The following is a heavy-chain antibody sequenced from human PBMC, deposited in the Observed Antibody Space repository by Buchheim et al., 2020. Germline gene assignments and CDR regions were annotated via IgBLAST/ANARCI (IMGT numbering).Heavy chain of an antibody. V-gene: IGHV4-39*07. Sequence: QLQLQESGPGLVKPSETLSLTCTVSGGSISSSSYYWGWIRQPPGQGLEWIGSIYYSGSTYYNPSLKSRVTISVDTSKNQFSLKLSAVTAADTAVYYCARDRFLRGPTVYWGQGTL. J-gene: IGHJ4*02. CDR2: IYYSGST. CDR3: ARDRFLRGPTVY. CDR1: GGSISSSSYY. D-gene: IGHD3-3*01.